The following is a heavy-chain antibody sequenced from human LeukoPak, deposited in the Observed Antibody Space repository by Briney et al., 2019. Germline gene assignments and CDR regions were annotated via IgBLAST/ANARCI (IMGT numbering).Heavy chain of an antibody. CDR2: ISGSGGNT. CDR1: GFTFSSYA. Sequence: GGSLRLSCAASGFTFSSYAMSRVRQAPGKGLEWVSGISGSGGNTYYADSVKGRFTISRDNSNNTLYLQMNSLRAEDTAVYYCARHSRGRWYVFDYWGQGTLVTVSS. V-gene: IGHV3-23*01. D-gene: IGHD6-13*01. J-gene: IGHJ4*02. CDR3: ARHSRGRWYVFDY.